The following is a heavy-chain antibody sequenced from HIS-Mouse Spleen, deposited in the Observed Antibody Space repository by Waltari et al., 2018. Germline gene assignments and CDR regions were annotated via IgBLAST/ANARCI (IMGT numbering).Heavy chain of an antibody. CDR1: GGSISSSSYY. D-gene: IGHD6-13*01. CDR3: AREIPYSSSWYDWYFDL. Sequence: QLQLQESGPGLVKPSETLSLTCTVSGGSISSSSYYWGWIRQPPGKGLEWIGSIYYRGSTYYNASRKSRVTLSVDTPKTQFSLKLSSVTAADTAVYYCAREIPYSSSWYDWYFDLWGRGTLVTVSS. CDR2: IYYRGST. J-gene: IGHJ2*01. V-gene: IGHV4-39*07.